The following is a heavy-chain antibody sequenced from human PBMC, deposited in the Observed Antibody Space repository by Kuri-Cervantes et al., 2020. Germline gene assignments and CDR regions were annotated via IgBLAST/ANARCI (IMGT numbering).Heavy chain of an antibody. Sequence: SETLSLTCTVSGGSISSGGYYWSWIRQHPGKGLEWIGYIYYSGSTYYNPSLKSRVTISVDTSKNQFSLKLSSVTAEDTAVYYCVCVVDSGYEMGTFDYWGQGTLVTVSS. V-gene: IGHV4-31*03. J-gene: IGHJ4*02. CDR3: VCVVDSGYEMGTFDY. D-gene: IGHD5-12*01. CDR2: IYYSGST. CDR1: GGSISSGGYY.